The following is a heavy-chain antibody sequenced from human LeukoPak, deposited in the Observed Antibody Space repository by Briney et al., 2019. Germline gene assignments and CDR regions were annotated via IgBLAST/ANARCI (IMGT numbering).Heavy chain of an antibody. CDR2: IYPGDSDT. D-gene: IGHD3-10*01. V-gene: IGHV5-51*01. J-gene: IGHJ4*02. CDR3: ARRAQGSGSYYNVIFDY. Sequence: GESLKISCKASGYNFPTYWIGWVRQMPGKGLEWMAIIYPGDSDTIYSPSFQGQVTISADKSISTAYLQWSSLKASDTAMYYCARRAQGSGSYYNVIFDYWGQGTLVTVSS. CDR1: GYNFPTYW.